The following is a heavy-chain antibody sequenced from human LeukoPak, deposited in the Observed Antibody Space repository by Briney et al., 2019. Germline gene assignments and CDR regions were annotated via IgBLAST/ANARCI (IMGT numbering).Heavy chain of an antibody. CDR2: IYYSGST. V-gene: IGHV4-30-4*01. Sequence: SQTLSLTCTVSGASVSSGDYYWSWIRQPPGKGLEWIGYIYYSGSTYYNPSLKSRLTISIDTSNNHFSLKLSSVTAADTAVYYCARDRVGELDYWGQGTLVTVSS. CDR3: ARDRVGELDY. D-gene: IGHD3-16*01. CDR1: GASVSSGDYY. J-gene: IGHJ4*02.